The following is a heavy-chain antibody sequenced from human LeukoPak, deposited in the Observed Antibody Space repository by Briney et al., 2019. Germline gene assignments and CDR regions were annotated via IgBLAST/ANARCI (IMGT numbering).Heavy chain of an antibody. CDR2: IYTSGST. J-gene: IGHJ5*02. D-gene: IGHD3-3*01. CDR3: AREHLSRRFLEWLNWFDP. CDR1: GGSISSYY. Sequence: SETLSLTCTVSGGSISSYYWSWIRQPAGKGLEWIGRIYTSGSTYYNPSLKSRVTMSVDTSKNQFSLKLSSVTAADTAVYFCAREHLSRRFLEWLNWFDPWGQGTLVTVSS. V-gene: IGHV4-4*07.